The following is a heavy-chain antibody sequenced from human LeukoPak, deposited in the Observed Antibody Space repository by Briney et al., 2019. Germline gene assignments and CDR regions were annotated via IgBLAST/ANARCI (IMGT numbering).Heavy chain of an antibody. CDR3: ASLLRPGITYDAFDI. D-gene: IGHD3-3*01. CDR2: IIPIFGTA. V-gene: IGHV1-69*13. CDR1: GGTFSSYA. J-gene: IGHJ3*02. Sequence: SVKVSCKASGGTFSSYAISWVRQAPGQGLEWMGGIIPIFGTANYAQKFQGRVTITADESTSTAYMELSSLRYEDTAVYYCASLLRPGITYDAFDIWGQGTMVTVSS.